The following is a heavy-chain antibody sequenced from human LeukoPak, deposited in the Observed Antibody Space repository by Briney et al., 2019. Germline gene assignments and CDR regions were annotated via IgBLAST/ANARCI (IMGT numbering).Heavy chain of an antibody. CDR1: GGTFSSYA. J-gene: IGHJ5*02. Sequence: SVKVSCKASGGTFSSYAISWVRQAPGQGLEWMGRIIPILGIANYAQKFQGRVTITADKSTSTAYMELSSLRSEDTAVYYCARASCSTSCYWFDPWGQGTLVTVSS. CDR3: ARASCSTSCYWFDP. V-gene: IGHV1-69*04. D-gene: IGHD2-2*01. CDR2: IIPILGIA.